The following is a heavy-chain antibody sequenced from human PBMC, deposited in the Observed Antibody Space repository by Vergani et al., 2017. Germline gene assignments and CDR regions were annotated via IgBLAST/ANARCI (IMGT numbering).Heavy chain of an antibody. J-gene: IGHJ4*02. CDR3: AKEGIAAGRAAFFTKYYFDY. Sequence: VQLVESGGGIVKPGGSLRLSCVASGFSFRNDWMNWVRRTPGKGLEWVAFIRYDGSNKYYADSVKGRFTISRDNSKNTLYLQMNSLRAEDTAVYYCAKEGIAAGRAAFFTKYYFDYWGQGTLVTVSS. D-gene: IGHD6-13*01. V-gene: IGHV3-30*02. CDR2: IRYDGSNK. CDR1: GFSFRNDW.